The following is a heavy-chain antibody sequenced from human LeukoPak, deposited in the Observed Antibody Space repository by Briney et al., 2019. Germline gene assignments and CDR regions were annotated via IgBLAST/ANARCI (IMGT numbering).Heavy chain of an antibody. CDR1: GGSISSYY. CDR3: ARTHANSYGYYFDY. J-gene: IGHJ4*02. V-gene: IGHV4-59*08. Sequence: PSETLSLTCTVSGGSISSYYWSWIRQPPGKGLEWIGYIYYSGSTNYNPSLKSRVTISVDTSKNQFSLKLSPVTAADTAVYYCARTHANSYGYYFDYWGQGTLVTVSS. D-gene: IGHD5-18*01. CDR2: IYYSGST.